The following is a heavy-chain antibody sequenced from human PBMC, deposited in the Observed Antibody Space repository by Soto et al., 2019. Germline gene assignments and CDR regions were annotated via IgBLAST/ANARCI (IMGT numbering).Heavy chain of an antibody. Sequence: QVQLVQSGAEVKEPGSSVNVSCKASGGTFSIYAISWVRQAPGQGLEWMGGIIPIFGTADYAQEFQGRVTSTADESTSPANMELSSLRSEDTAIYYCARDLYSSSWPIKMSHFQNYYYGMDVWGQGTTVTVSS. CDR2: IIPIFGTA. D-gene: IGHD6-13*01. CDR1: GGTFSIYA. J-gene: IGHJ6*02. V-gene: IGHV1-69*12. CDR3: ARDLYSSSWPIKMSHFQNYYYGMDV.